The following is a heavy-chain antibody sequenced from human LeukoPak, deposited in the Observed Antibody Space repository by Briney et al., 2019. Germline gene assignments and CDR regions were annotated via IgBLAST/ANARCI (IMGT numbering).Heavy chain of an antibody. CDR3: ARDVGGSYYETAPLFDY. Sequence: GASVKVSCKASGGTFSSYAISWVRQAPGQGLEWMGGIIPIFGTANYAQKSQGRVTITADESTSTAYMELSSLRSEDTAVYYCARDVGGSYYETAPLFDYWGQGTLVTVSS. CDR2: IIPIFGTA. D-gene: IGHD1-26*01. V-gene: IGHV1-69*13. CDR1: GGTFSSYA. J-gene: IGHJ4*02.